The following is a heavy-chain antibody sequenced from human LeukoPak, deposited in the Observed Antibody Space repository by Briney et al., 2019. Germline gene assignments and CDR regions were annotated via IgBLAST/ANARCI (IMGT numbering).Heavy chain of an antibody. D-gene: IGHD3-10*01. Sequence: GGSLRLSCEASGFTFSSYWMHWVRQVPGKGLMWVSRINTDGSETTYADSVKGRFTISRDNSKNTLYLQMNSLRAEDTAVYYCAKGSRALSGYFQHWGQGTLVTVSS. CDR1: GFTFSSYW. CDR3: AKGSRALSGYFQH. V-gene: IGHV3-74*03. CDR2: INTDGSET. J-gene: IGHJ1*01.